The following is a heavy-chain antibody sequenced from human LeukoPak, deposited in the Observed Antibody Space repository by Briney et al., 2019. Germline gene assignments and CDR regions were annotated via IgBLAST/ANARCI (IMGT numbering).Heavy chain of an antibody. CDR1: GFTFSTYA. V-gene: IGHV3-21*06. CDR3: ARLSGSSYGKYYFDY. D-gene: IGHD1-26*01. CDR2: ISSDNTYI. J-gene: IGHJ4*02. Sequence: GESLRLSCAASGFTFSTYAMEWVRQAPGKGLEWVSSISSDNTYIYYADSVKGRFNISRDNAKNSLFLHMNSLRAEDTAVYYCARLSGSSYGKYYFDYWGQGTLVTVSS.